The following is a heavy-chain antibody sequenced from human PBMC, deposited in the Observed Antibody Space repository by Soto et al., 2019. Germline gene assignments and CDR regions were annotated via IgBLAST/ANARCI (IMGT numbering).Heavy chain of an antibody. CDR2: IYTSGST. CDR3: ARDGYYGALGYYCYGMDV. J-gene: IGHJ6*02. D-gene: IGHD3-22*01. CDR1: GGSISSYY. V-gene: IGHV4-4*07. Sequence: SETLSLTCTVSGGSISSYYWSWIRQPAGKGLEWIGRIYTSGSTNYNPSLKSRVTMSVDTSKNQFSLKLSSVSAAGTAVYYCARDGYYGALGYYCYGMDVWGQGTTVTVSS.